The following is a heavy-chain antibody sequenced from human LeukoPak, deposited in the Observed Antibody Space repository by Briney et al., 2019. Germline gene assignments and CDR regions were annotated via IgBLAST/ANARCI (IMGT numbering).Heavy chain of an antibody. CDR2: IYYSGST. Sequence: MPSETLSLTCSVSDGSINSYYWSWIRQPPGKGLEWIGYIYYSGSTNYNPSLKSRVTISVDTSKNQFSLKLSSVTAADTAVYYCANALYGGNSRGPLDYWGQGTLVTVSS. V-gene: IGHV4-59*01. CDR1: DGSINSYY. CDR3: ANALYGGNSRGPLDY. J-gene: IGHJ4*02. D-gene: IGHD4-23*01.